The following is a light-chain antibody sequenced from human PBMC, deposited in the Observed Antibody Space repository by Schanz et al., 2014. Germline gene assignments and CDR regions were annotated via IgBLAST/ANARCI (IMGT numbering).Light chain of an antibody. V-gene: IGKV2-28*01. J-gene: IGKJ2*01. CDR3: MQGTHPYT. CDR2: LGS. CDR1: QSLLHSNGYNY. Sequence: DIVMTQSPLSLPVTPGEPASISCRSSQSLLHSNGYNYLDWYLQKPGQSPQLLIYLGSNRASGVPDRFSGSGSGTDFTLKISRVEAEDVGVYYCMQGTHPYTFGQGTNLEIK.